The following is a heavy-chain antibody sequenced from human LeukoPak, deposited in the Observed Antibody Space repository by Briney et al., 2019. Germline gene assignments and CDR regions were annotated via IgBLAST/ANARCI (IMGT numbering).Heavy chain of an antibody. V-gene: IGHV1-2*02. Sequence: ASVKVSCKASGYTFTGYYMHWVRQAPGQGLEWMGWINPNSGGTNYAQKFQGRVTMTRDTSISTAYMELSRLRSDDTAVYYCARERGGDCYFDYWGQGTLVTVSS. D-gene: IGHD2-21*01. J-gene: IGHJ4*02. CDR1: GYTFTGYY. CDR2: INPNSGGT. CDR3: ARERGGDCYFDY.